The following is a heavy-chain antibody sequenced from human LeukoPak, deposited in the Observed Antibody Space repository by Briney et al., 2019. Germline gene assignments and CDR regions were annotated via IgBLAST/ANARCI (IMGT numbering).Heavy chain of an antibody. CDR1: GGSFSGYY. Sequence: PSETLSLTCAVYGGSFSGYYWSWIQQPAGKGLEWIGLIYTTGSANYNPSLKSRVTMSVDTSKNQFSLKLSSVTAADTAVYYCARMASSGWYNFDYLGQGTLVTVSS. J-gene: IGHJ4*02. CDR2: IYTTGSA. D-gene: IGHD6-19*01. V-gene: IGHV4-59*10. CDR3: ARMASSGWYNFDY.